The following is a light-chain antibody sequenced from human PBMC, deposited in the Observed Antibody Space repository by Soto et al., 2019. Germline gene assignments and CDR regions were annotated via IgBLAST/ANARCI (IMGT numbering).Light chain of an antibody. CDR1: QGVGSN. CDR3: QQYDDWPRT. V-gene: IGKV3-15*01. J-gene: IGKJ1*01. Sequence: ETLMTQSPATLSVSPGERATLSCRASQGVGSNLAWYQQRPGQAPRLLIFGSSTRATGIPDRFSGSGFGAEFTLTISSLQSEDSAVYYCQQYDDWPRTFGQGTKVEI. CDR2: GSS.